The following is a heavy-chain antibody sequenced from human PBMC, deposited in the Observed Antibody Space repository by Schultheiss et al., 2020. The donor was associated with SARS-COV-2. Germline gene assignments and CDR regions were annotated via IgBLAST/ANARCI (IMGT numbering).Heavy chain of an antibody. CDR3: ARWGAESSPSCHGFDL. Sequence: SQTLSLTCAVYGGSFSGYYWSWIRQPPGKGLEWIGEINHSGSTNYNPSLKSRVTISVDTSKNQFSLKLSSVTAADTAVYYCARWGAESSPSCHGFDLWGQGTMVTVSS. V-gene: IGHV4-34*01. D-gene: IGHD2-2*01. CDR2: INHSGST. J-gene: IGHJ3*01. CDR1: GGSFSGYY.